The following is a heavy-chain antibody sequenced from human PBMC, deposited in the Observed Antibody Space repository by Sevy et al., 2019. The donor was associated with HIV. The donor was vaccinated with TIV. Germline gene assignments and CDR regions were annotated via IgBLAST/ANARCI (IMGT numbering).Heavy chain of an antibody. D-gene: IGHD2-15*01. CDR3: AKGDRTFYGLDV. Sequence: GGSLRLSCAASGFTVSSNYMSWVRQAPGKGLEWVSVIYSGGSTYYADSVKGRFTISRDKSKNTLYLQMNSLRAEDTAVYYCAKGDRTFYGLDVWGQGTTVTVSS. J-gene: IGHJ6*02. CDR1: GFTVSSNY. CDR2: IYSGGST. V-gene: IGHV3-53*01.